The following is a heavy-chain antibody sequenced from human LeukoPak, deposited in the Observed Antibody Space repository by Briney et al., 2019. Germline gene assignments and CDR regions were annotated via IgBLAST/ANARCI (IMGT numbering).Heavy chain of an antibody. CDR2: IYYSGST. Sequence: SETLSLTCTVSGGSISTYYWSWIRQPPGKGLEWIGYIYYSGSTNYNPSLKSRVTISVDTSKNQFSLKLSSVTAADTAVYYCARENWNYWFDPWGQGTLVTVSS. V-gene: IGHV4-59*01. D-gene: IGHD1-7*01. CDR1: GGSISTYY. J-gene: IGHJ5*02. CDR3: ARENWNYWFDP.